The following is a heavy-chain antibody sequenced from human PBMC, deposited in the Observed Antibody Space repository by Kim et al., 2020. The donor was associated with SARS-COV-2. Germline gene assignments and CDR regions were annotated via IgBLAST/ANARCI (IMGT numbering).Heavy chain of an antibody. Sequence: GGSLRLSCAASGFTFSRYGMHWVRQAPGKGLEWVAVISYDGSNKNYEDYVKGRFTISRDKSKNTVHLQMNSLRAEDTAVYYCAKERNTGYSRGWTYYYYGMDVWGQGTTVTVSS. CDR3: AKERNTGYSRGWTYYYYGMDV. D-gene: IGHD6-19*01. V-gene: IGHV3-30*18. CDR1: GFTFSRYG. J-gene: IGHJ6*02. CDR2: ISYDGSNK.